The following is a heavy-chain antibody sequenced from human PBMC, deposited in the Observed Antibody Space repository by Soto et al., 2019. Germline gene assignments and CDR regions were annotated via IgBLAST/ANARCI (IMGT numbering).Heavy chain of an antibody. J-gene: IGHJ6*02. CDR1: GFTFSGSA. CDR3: TRGPALGRVGMDV. V-gene: IGHV3-73*02. CDR2: IRSKANSYAT. Sequence: EVQLVESGGGLVQPGGSLKLSCAASGFTFSGSAMHWVRQASGKGLEWVGRIRSKANSYATAYAASVKGRFTISRDDSKNTAYLQMNSLKTEDTAVYYCTRGPALGRVGMDVWGQGTTVTVSS. D-gene: IGHD1-26*01.